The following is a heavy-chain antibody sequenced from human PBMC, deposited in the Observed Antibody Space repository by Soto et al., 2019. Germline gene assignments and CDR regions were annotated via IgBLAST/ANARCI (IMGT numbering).Heavy chain of an antibody. CDR3: AKGQIAAASYYYYGMDV. Sequence: DVQLVESGGGLVQPGRSLRLSCAASGFTFDDYAMHWVRQAPGKGLEWVSGISWNSGSIGYADSVKGRFTISRDNAKNSLYLQMNSLRAEDTALYYCAKGQIAAASYYYYGMDVWGQGTTATVSS. D-gene: IGHD6-13*01. CDR1: GFTFDDYA. CDR2: ISWNSGSI. J-gene: IGHJ6*02. V-gene: IGHV3-9*01.